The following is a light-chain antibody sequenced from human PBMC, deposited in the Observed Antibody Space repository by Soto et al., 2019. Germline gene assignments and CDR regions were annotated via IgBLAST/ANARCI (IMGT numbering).Light chain of an antibody. CDR1: SSDVGGYNY. J-gene: IGLJ3*02. CDR2: EVS. V-gene: IGLV2-14*01. Sequence: QSALTQPASVSGSPGQSITISCSVTSSDVGGYNYVSWYQQHPGKAPKLMIYEVSNRPSGVSNRFSGSKSGNTASLTISGLQAQDEADYNCSSYTSSSTPWVFGGGTQLTVL. CDR3: SSYTSSSTPWV.